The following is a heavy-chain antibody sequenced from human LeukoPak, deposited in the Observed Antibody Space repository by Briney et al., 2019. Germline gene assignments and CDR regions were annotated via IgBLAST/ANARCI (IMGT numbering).Heavy chain of an antibody. CDR3: ARDSRVQLAAAGTYYYYYYMDV. V-gene: IGHV3-74*01. D-gene: IGHD6-13*01. Sequence: GGSLRLSCAASGFTFSSYWMHWVRQAPGKGLVWVSRINSDGSSTSYADSVKGRFTISRDNAKNTLYLQMNSLRAEDTAVYYCARDSRVQLAAAGTYYYYYYMDVWGKGTTVTVSS. CDR2: INSDGSST. J-gene: IGHJ6*03. CDR1: GFTFSSYW.